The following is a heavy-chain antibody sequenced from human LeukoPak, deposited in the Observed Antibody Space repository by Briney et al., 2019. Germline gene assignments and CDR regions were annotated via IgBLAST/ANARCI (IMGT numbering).Heavy chain of an antibody. CDR1: RFTFSSHA. V-gene: IGHV3-23*01. Sequence: PGGSLRLSCAASRFTFSSHAMSWVRQAPGKGLEWVSAISGSGGSTHYADSVKGRFTISRDNSKNTLYLQMNSLRAEDTAVYYCAKVSLYYYGMDVWGQGTTVTVSS. J-gene: IGHJ6*02. CDR2: ISGSGGST. CDR3: AKVSLYYYGMDV.